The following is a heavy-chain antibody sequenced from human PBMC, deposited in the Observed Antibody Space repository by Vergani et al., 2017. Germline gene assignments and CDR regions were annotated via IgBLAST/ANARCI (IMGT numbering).Heavy chain of an antibody. CDR3: ARNSRIFGVVIRGDS. J-gene: IGHJ4*02. CDR2: IYYSGST. V-gene: IGHV4-39*01. CDR1: GGSISSSSYY. D-gene: IGHD3-3*02. Sequence: QVQLQESGPGLVKPSETLSLTCTVSGGSISSSSYYWGWIRQPPGKGLEWIGSIYYSGSTYYNPSLKSRVTISVDTSKNQFSLKLSSVTAADTAVYYCARNSRIFGVVIRGDSRGQGTLVTVSS.